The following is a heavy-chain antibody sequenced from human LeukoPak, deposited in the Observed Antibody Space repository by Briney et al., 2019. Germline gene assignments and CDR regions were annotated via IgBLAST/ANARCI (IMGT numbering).Heavy chain of an antibody. V-gene: IGHV3-48*03. J-gene: IGHJ4*02. CDR1: GFSFSSYW. CDR2: ISSSGSTI. Sequence: GGSLRLSCEASGFSFSSYWMTWVRQAPGKGLEWVSYISSSGSTIYYADSVKGRFTISRDNAKNSLYLQMNSLRAEDTAVYYCARNMVRGVPTFDYWGQGTLVTVSS. CDR3: ARNMVRGVPTFDY. D-gene: IGHD3-10*01.